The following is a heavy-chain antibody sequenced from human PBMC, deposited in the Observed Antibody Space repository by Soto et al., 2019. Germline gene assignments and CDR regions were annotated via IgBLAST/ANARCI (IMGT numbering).Heavy chain of an antibody. J-gene: IGHJ5*02. D-gene: IGHD3-22*01. V-gene: IGHV4-39*01. CDR2: IYYSGST. CDR1: GVSIISSSYY. Sequence: PSETLSLTCTVSGVSIISSSYYWGWIRQPPGKGLEWIGSIYYSGSTYYNPSLKSRVTISVDTSKNQFSLKLSSVTAADTAVYYCAIFLIGELRLLGFDLWGQGTLVTVSS. CDR3: AIFLIGELRLLGFDL.